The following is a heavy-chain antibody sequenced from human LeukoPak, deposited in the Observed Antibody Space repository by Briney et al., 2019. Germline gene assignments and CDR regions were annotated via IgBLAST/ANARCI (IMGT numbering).Heavy chain of an antibody. Sequence: SQTLSLTCAVSGGSISSGGYSWSWIRQPPGKGLEWIGYIYHSGSTYYNPSLKSRVTISVDRSKNQFSLKLSSVTAADTAVYYCARDRLLYGNYYGMDVWGQGTTVIVSS. CDR3: ARDRLLYGNYYGMDV. CDR1: GGSISSGGYS. J-gene: IGHJ6*02. V-gene: IGHV4-30-2*01. D-gene: IGHD3-3*01. CDR2: IYHSGST.